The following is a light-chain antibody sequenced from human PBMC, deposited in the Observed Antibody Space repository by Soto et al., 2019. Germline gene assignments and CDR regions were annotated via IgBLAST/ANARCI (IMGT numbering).Light chain of an antibody. CDR2: LEGSGNY. J-gene: IGLJ3*02. CDR1: SGHSSYI. V-gene: IGLV4-60*03. CDR3: ETWGSNTWV. Sequence: QSVLTQSSSASASLGSSVKLTCTLTSGHSSYIIAWHQQQPGKAPRYLMKLEGSGNYNTGSGVPDRFSGSSSGADRYLTISNLQSEDEADYYCETWGSNTWVFGGGTKVTVL.